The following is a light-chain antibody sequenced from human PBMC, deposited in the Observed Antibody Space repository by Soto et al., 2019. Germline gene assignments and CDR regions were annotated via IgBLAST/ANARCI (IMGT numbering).Light chain of an antibody. CDR2: DAS. CDR1: QNVYNN. Sequence: IVMPQSPATLSVSPGEGATLSCKASQNVYNNLAWYQQRPGQPPRLLIYDASTRATGISARFSGSGYGTEFTRTISSLQSEDFAVYFCQQSRDSALTFGGGTKGEIK. CDR3: QQSRDSALT. J-gene: IGKJ4*01. V-gene: IGKV3-15*01.